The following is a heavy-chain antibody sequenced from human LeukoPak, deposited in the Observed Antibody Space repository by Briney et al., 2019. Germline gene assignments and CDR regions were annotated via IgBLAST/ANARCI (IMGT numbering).Heavy chain of an antibody. CDR2: ITGSDDAT. V-gene: IGHV3-23*01. CDR3: AKVPQLYSGYHPDY. J-gene: IGHJ4*02. CDR1: GFTFSSAA. D-gene: IGHD3-22*01. Sequence: PGGSLRLSCVASGFTFSSAAMTWVRQPPGKGLEWVSTITGSDDATYYANSVKGRFTISRDSSTKTLHLQMNSLRIEDTAIYYCAKVPQLYSGYHPDYWGQGTLVTVSS.